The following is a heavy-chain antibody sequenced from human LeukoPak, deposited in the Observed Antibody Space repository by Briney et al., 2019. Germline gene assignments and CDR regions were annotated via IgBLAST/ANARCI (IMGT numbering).Heavy chain of an antibody. CDR1: GYSFTSYW. D-gene: IGHD2-21*02. CDR3: ARRAYCGGDCYAAEYFQH. V-gene: IGHV5-51*01. Sequence: GESLKISCKGFGYSFTSYWFGWVRQMPGKGLEWMGIIYPGDSDTRYSPSFQGQVTISADKSISTAYLQWSSLKASDTAMYYCARRAYCGGDCYAAEYFQHWGQGTQVTVSS. CDR2: IYPGDSDT. J-gene: IGHJ1*01.